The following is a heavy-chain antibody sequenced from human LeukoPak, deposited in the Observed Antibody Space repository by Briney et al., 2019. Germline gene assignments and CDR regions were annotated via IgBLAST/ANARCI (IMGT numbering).Heavy chain of an antibody. CDR1: GFSFSTYA. J-gene: IGHJ6*03. CDR2: ISGGGSST. D-gene: IGHD3-10*01. CDR3: AKAGVTGYYYYMDV. Sequence: GGSLRLSCAASGFSFSTYAMSWVRQAPGKGLEWVSGISGGGSSTSYADSMKGRFTISRDKSNNTLYLQMNSLRAEDTAVYYCAKAGVTGYYYYMDVWGKGTTVTVSS. V-gene: IGHV3-23*01.